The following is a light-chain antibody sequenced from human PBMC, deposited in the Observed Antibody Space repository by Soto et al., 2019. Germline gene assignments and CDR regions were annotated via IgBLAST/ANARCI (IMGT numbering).Light chain of an antibody. CDR3: QQYSTYSRT. CDR2: KAS. CDR1: QSISSW. V-gene: IGKV1-5*03. J-gene: IGKJ1*01. Sequence: DIQMTQSPSTLSASVGDRVTITCRASQSISSWLAWYQQKPGKAPKLLIQKASSLESGVPSRFSGSGSETEFTLTISSLQPDDFATYYCQQYSTYSRTFGQGTKVEVK.